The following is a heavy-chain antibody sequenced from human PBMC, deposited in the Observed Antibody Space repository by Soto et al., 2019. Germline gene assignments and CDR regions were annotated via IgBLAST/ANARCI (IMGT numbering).Heavy chain of an antibody. CDR1: GGSISSYY. CDR3: ARSEGFGSGSYYNLFYFDY. CDR2: IYYSGST. J-gene: IGHJ4*02. Sequence: PSETLSLTCTVSGGSISSYYWSWIRQTPGKGLEWIGYIYYSGSTNYNPSLKSRVTISVDTSKNQFSLKLSSVTAADTAVYYCARSEGFGSGSYYNLFYFDYWGQGTLVTVSS. D-gene: IGHD3-10*01. V-gene: IGHV4-59*01.